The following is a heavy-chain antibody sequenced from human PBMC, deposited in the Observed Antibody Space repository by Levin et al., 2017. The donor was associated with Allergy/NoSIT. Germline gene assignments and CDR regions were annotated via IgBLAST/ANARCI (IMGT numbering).Heavy chain of an antibody. Sequence: SETLSLTSTVSGGSISSSRYYWGWIRQPPGKGLEWIGSFYYSGSTYYNPSLKSRVTISVDTSKNQFSLKLSSVTAADTAVYYCARHNGPHVLTGYSYWGQGTLVTVSS. CDR3: ARHNGPHVLTGYSY. CDR2: FYYSGST. D-gene: IGHD3-9*01. J-gene: IGHJ4*02. CDR1: GGSISSSRYY. V-gene: IGHV4-39*01.